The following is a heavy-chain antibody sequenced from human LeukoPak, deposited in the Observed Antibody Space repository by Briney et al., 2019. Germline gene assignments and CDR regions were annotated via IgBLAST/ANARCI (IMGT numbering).Heavy chain of an antibody. V-gene: IGHV3-21*01. Sequence: PGTSLRLSCAASGFTSSSYAMHWVRQAPGKGLEWVSSISSGSSYIYYADSVKGRFTISRDNAKNSLYLQMNSLRAEDTAVYYCARAENGYSSSWSYNYYYYMDVWGKGTTVTVSS. D-gene: IGHD6-13*01. CDR1: GFTSSSYA. CDR2: ISSGSSYI. CDR3: ARAENGYSSSWSYNYYYYMDV. J-gene: IGHJ6*03.